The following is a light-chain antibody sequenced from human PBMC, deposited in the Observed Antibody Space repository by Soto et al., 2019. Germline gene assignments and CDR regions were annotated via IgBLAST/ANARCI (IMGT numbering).Light chain of an antibody. CDR1: QSVSSY. Sequence: DIVLTQSPGTLSLSPGERATLSCRASQSVSSYLAWYQQKPGQAPRLLIYDASNRATGIPARFSGSGSGTDFTLTISSLEPEDFAVYYCQQRSNWPRWTFGQGTKVDNK. J-gene: IGKJ1*01. V-gene: IGKV3-11*01. CDR3: QQRSNWPRWT. CDR2: DAS.